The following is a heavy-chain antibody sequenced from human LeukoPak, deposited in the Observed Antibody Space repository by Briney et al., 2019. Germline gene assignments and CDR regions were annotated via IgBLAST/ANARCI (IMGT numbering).Heavy chain of an antibody. V-gene: IGHV3-74*01. CDR1: GFTFSSSW. Sequence: GGSLRLSCAASGFTFSSSWMHWVGHAPGKGLVWVSLISTDGSSTSYADSVKGRFTISIDNAKTTVYLQMNSLRVEDTALYYCTRGLAYWGQGTLVTVSS. J-gene: IGHJ4*02. CDR3: TRGLAY. D-gene: IGHD3-16*01. CDR2: ISTDGSST.